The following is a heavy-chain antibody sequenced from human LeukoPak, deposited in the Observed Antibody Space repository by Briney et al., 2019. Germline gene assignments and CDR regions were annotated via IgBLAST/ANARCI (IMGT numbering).Heavy chain of an antibody. Sequence: ASVKVSCKASGYTFTGYYMHWVRQAPGHGLEWMGWINPNSGGTNYAQKFQGRVTMTRDTSISTAYMELSRLRSDDTAVYYCACIAVASVATRDFDYWGQGTLVTVSS. D-gene: IGHD6-19*01. CDR2: INPNSGGT. CDR3: ACIAVASVATRDFDY. CDR1: GYTFTGYY. J-gene: IGHJ4*02. V-gene: IGHV1-2*02.